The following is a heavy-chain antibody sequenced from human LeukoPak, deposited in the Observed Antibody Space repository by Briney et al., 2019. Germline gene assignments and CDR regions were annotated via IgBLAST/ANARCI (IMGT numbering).Heavy chain of an antibody. D-gene: IGHD6-13*01. J-gene: IGHJ4*02. CDR1: GYTFTSYG. V-gene: IGHV1-18*04. CDR3: ARARAAGTPTLFDY. CDR2: ISAYNGNT. Sequence: GASVTVSCKASGYTFTSYGISWVRQAPGQGLEWMGWISAYNGNTNYAQKLQGRVTMTTDTSTSTAYMELRCLRSDDTAVYYCARARAAGTPTLFDYWGQGTLVTVSS.